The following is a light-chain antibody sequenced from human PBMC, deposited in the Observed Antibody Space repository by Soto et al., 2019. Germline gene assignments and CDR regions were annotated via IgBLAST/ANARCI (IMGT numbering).Light chain of an antibody. CDR1: QSVNSN. CDR2: GVS. CDR3: QQRSNSIT. Sequence: ETVMTQSLATLSVSQGEKATLSCRASQSVNSNLAWYQQKPGQAPRLLIYGVSTRATGIPARFSGSGSGTEFTLTISSLQSEDFAVYYCQQRSNSITFGQGTQLEIK. V-gene: IGKV3-15*01. J-gene: IGKJ5*01.